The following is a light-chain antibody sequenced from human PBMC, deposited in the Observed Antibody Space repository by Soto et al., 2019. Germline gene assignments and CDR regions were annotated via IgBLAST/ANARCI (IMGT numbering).Light chain of an antibody. CDR3: SSYAAGSPSVL. Sequence: QSVLTQPASVAGSPGQSITISCTGISNTVETYTLVSWYHQYPGEAPNLIIYEDTKRPSGVSDLFSGFKSGNTASLTISGLQRDDESDYYCSSYAAGSPSVLFGGGTKLTVL. CDR1: SNTVETYTL. J-gene: IGLJ3*02. CDR2: EDT. V-gene: IGLV2-23*01.